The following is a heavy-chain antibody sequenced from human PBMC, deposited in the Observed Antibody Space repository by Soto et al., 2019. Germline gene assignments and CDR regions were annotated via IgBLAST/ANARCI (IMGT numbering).Heavy chain of an antibody. D-gene: IGHD3-3*01. J-gene: IGHJ4*02. CDR3: ARQSLEMPTIRINRPLDY. CDR2: IYYSGST. Sequence: ETLSLTCTVSGGSISSSSYYWGWIRQPPGKGLEWIGSIYYSGSTYYNPSLKSRVTISVDTSKNQFSLKLSSVTAADTAVYYCARQSLEMPTIRINRPLDYWGQGTLVTVSA. V-gene: IGHV4-39*01. CDR1: GGSISSSSYY.